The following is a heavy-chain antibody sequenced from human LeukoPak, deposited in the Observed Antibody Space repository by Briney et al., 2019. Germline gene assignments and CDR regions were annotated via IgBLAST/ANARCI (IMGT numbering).Heavy chain of an antibody. CDR2: IKQDGSEK. V-gene: IGHV3-7*01. Sequence: GGSLRLSCAASGFIFSSYWMSWVRQAPGKGLEWVANIKQDGSEKYYVDSVKGRFTISRDNAKNSLYLQMNSLRAEDTAVYYCARGPPYSSGWYSYFDYWGQGTLVTVSS. CDR1: GFIFSSYW. J-gene: IGHJ4*02. CDR3: ARGPPYSSGWYSYFDY. D-gene: IGHD6-19*01.